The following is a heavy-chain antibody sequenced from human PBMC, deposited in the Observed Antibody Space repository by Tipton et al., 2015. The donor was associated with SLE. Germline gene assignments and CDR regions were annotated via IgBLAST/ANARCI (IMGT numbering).Heavy chain of an antibody. V-gene: IGHV4-34*01. CDR2: INHSGST. Sequence: LRLSCSVYGGSFSGYYWSWIRQPPGKGLEWIGEINHSGSTNYNPSLKSRVTISVGTSKNQFSLKLSSVTAADTAVYYCARKGNCSGGSCFDYWGQGTLVTVSS. CDR3: ARKGNCSGGSCFDY. D-gene: IGHD2-15*01. J-gene: IGHJ4*02. CDR1: GGSFSGYY.